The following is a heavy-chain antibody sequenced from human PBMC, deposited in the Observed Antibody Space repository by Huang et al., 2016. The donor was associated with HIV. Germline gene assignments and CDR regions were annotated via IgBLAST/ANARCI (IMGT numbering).Heavy chain of an antibody. Sequence: SGPGLVKPSETLSLTCNVSDGSLNSGKYYWGWIRQSPGKGREWIGSIFYTGGAHYNPSRESRVTIFVDSSKSQLSVRLRSVTAADTAVYYCARRRTHFTFDYWGQGTLVTVSS. V-gene: IGHV4-39*01. CDR2: IFYTGGA. J-gene: IGHJ4*02. CDR3: ARRRTHFTFDY. CDR1: DGSLNSGKYY.